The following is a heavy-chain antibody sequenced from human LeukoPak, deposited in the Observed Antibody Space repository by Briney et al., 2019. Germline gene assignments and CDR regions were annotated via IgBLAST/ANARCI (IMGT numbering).Heavy chain of an antibody. Sequence: GGSLRLSCAASGFNFSRYAMHWVRQAPGKGLEWVAVISYDGSNKYYADSVKGRFTISRDNSKNTLYLQMNSLRAEDTAVYYCAKERGSSGYYYAYWGQGTLVTVSS. J-gene: IGHJ4*02. CDR1: GFNFSRYA. V-gene: IGHV3-30*18. CDR2: ISYDGSNK. D-gene: IGHD3-22*01. CDR3: AKERGSSGYYYAY.